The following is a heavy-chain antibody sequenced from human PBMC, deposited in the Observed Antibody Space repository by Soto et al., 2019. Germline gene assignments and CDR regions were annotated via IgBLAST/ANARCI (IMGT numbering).Heavy chain of an antibody. CDR2: IVPVFGRP. J-gene: IGHJ4*02. D-gene: IGHD5-12*01. Sequence: SVKVSCKASGGSFSNLGISWVRQAPGQGLEWMGGIVPVFGRPNYAQRFRGRLTTTADESTSTGYMELISLRSDDTAVYYCAREGSGYNFRGQGTQVTVSS. V-gene: IGHV1-69*13. CDR1: GGSFSNLG. CDR3: AREGSGYNF.